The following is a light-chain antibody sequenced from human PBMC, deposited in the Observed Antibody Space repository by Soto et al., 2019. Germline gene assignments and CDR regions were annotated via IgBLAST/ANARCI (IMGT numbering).Light chain of an antibody. J-gene: IGKJ4*01. CDR2: EAS. Sequence: DIQMTQSPSSVSASVGDRVTITCRASQGVNTWLAWYQKKPGKAPELLIYEASSLHSGVPSRFSGSGSGTDFTLTISSLQPEDFETYYCQQANSFPLTCGGGTKVEVQ. CDR3: QQANSFPLT. V-gene: IGKV1-12*01. CDR1: QGVNTW.